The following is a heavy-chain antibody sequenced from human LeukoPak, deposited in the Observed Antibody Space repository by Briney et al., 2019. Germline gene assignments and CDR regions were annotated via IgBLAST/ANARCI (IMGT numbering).Heavy chain of an antibody. CDR3: TKDPGIAAAGTGFDY. J-gene: IGHJ4*02. V-gene: IGHV3-30*02. CDR1: GFTFSSFG. Sequence: GGSLRLSCAASGFTFSSFGMHWVRQAPGKGLEWVALIRYDGSNKYYADSVKGRFTIPRDNSKNTLYLQMNSLRAEDTAVYYCTKDPGIAAAGTGFDYWGQGTLVTVSS. D-gene: IGHD6-13*01. CDR2: IRYDGSNK.